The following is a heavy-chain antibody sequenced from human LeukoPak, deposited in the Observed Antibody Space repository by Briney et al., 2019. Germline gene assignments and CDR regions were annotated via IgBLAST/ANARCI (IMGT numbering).Heavy chain of an antibody. CDR2: IIPIFGTA. Sequence: SVKVSCKASGGTFSSYAISWVRQAPGQGLEWMGGIIPIFGTANYAQKFQGRVTITTDESTSTAYMELRSLRSEDTAVYYCARSGYCSSTSCLYPFDYWGQGTLVTVSS. D-gene: IGHD2-2*01. CDR3: ARSGYCSSTSCLYPFDY. J-gene: IGHJ4*02. CDR1: GGTFSSYA. V-gene: IGHV1-69*05.